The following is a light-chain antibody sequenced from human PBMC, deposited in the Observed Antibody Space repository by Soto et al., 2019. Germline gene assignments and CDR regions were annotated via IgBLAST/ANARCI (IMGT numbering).Light chain of an antibody. CDR3: EQRSNWPWT. CDR1: QSVSSY. Sequence: EIVLTQSPATLSLSPGERATLSCRASQSVSSYLAWYQQKHGQAPRLLIYDASNRATGIPARFSGSGSGTDFTLTISSLEPEDFAVYYCEQRSNWPWTFGQGTKVEI. CDR2: DAS. J-gene: IGKJ1*01. V-gene: IGKV3-11*01.